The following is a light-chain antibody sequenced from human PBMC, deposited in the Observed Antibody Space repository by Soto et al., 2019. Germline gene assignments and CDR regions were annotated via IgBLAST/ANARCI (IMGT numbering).Light chain of an antibody. CDR1: QNINAW. CDR3: QQYHRYST. V-gene: IGKV1-5*01. CDR2: DVS. J-gene: IGKJ1*01. Sequence: DIKMTQAPSTLSASVGDRVTITCRASQNINAWLAWYQQKPGKAPKLLIYDVSTLHSGVPSRFSGSASGTEFTLTISNLESDDFATYYCQQYHRYSTFGQGTKVDI.